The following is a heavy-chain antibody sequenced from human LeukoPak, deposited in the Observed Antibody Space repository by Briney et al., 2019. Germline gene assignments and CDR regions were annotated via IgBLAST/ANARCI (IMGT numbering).Heavy chain of an antibody. CDR3: ARHLVVPAATPIDAFDI. CDR2: IYYSGST. V-gene: IGHV4-39*01. D-gene: IGHD2-2*01. J-gene: IGHJ3*02. CDR1: GFTFSSYA. Sequence: AGGSLRLSCAASGFTFSSYAMSWVRQAPGKGLEWIGSIYYSGSTYYNPSLKSRVTISVDTSKNQFSLKLSSVTAADTAVYYCARHLVVPAATPIDAFDIWGQGTMVTVSS.